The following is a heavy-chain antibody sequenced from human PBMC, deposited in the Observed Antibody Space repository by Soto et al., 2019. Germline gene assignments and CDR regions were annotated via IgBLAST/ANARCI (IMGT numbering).Heavy chain of an antibody. CDR2: IIPIFATA. CDR1: GGTFSSYS. Sequence: VASVKVSCKASGGTFSSYSISWVLQAPGQGLEWMGGIIPIFATANYAQKFQGRVTITADESTSTAYMELSSLRSEDTAVYYCARVEWCSSTSCYLTDHYYYGMDVWGQGTTVTVSS. CDR3: ARVEWCSSTSCYLTDHYYYGMDV. V-gene: IGHV1-69*13. D-gene: IGHD2-2*01. J-gene: IGHJ6*02.